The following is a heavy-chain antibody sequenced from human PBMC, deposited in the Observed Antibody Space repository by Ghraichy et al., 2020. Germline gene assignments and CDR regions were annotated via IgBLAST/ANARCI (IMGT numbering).Heavy chain of an antibody. D-gene: IGHD3-3*01. CDR3: ARDRTIFGVVTTGMY. CDR1: GFTFTSYS. CDR2: ISSSSNTI. J-gene: IGHJ4*02. Sequence: LSLTCAASGFTFTSYSMNWVRQAPGKGLEWVSYISSSSNTIYYADSVKGRFTVSRDNAKKSLYLQMNSLRDEDTAVYYCARDRTIFGVVTTGMYWGQGTLVTVSS. V-gene: IGHV3-48*02.